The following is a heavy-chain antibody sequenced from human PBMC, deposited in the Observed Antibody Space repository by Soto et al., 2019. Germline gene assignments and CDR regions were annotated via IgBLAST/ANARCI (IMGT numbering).Heavy chain of an antibody. CDR1: GFTFSSYG. CDR3: AKALTTVTTPVPDY. J-gene: IGHJ4*02. CDR2: ISYDGSNK. D-gene: IGHD4-4*01. V-gene: IGHV3-30*18. Sequence: GGSLRLSYAASGFTFSSYGMHWVRQAPGKGLEWVAVISYDGSNKYYADSVKGRFTISRDNSKNTLYLQMNSLRAEDTAVYYCAKALTTVTTPVPDYWGQGTLVTVSS.